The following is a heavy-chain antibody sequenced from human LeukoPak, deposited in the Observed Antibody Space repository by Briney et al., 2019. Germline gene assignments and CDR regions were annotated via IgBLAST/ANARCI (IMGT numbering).Heavy chain of an antibody. CDR2: ISSSSSYI. Sequence: GGSLRLSCAASGFTFSSYSMNWVRQAPGKGLEWVSSISSSSSYIYYADSVKGRLTISRDNAKNSLYLQMNGLRAEDTAVYYCARDLLDYDILTGYYDNDAFDIWGQGTMVTVSS. V-gene: IGHV3-21*01. J-gene: IGHJ3*02. CDR1: GFTFSSYS. CDR3: ARDLLDYDILTGYYDNDAFDI. D-gene: IGHD3-9*01.